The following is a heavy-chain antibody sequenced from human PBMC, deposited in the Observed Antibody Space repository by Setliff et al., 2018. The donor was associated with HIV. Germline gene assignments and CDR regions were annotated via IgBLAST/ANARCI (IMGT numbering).Heavy chain of an antibody. CDR1: GSGFTFSSYS. D-gene: IGHD2-15*01. J-gene: IGHJ5*02. V-gene: IGHV3-48*01. CDR2: ISSTSSTI. CDR3: ARSGGDCSGISCYSLWFDP. Sequence: AGGSLRLSCAASGSGFTFSSYSMNWVRQAPGKGLEWVSYISSTSSTIYYADSVKGRFTISRDNSNNMLFLQMNSLRTEDTAVYYCARSGGDCSGISCYSLWFDPWGHGTLVTVSS.